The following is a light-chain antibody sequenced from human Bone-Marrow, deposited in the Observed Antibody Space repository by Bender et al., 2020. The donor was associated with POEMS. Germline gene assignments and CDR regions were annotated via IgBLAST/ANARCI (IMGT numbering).Light chain of an antibody. CDR1: SSNIGAHA. CDR3: SSYANINTFAVV. Sequence: QSVLTQPPSASGTPGQRVTISCSGGSSNIGAHAVNWYQHLPGTAPKLLIYANNQRPSVVPDRFSGSKSGNTASLTVSGLQAEDEADYYCSSYANINTFAVVFGGGTKLTVL. CDR2: ANN. V-gene: IGLV1-44*01. J-gene: IGLJ2*01.